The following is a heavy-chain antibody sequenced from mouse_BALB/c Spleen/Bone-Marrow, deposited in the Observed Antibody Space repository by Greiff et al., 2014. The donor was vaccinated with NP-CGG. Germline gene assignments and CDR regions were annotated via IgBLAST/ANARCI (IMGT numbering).Heavy chain of an antibody. D-gene: IGHD1-1*01. CDR2: IYPGNSDT. CDR3: TRWNYYGSSYDY. CDR1: GYTFTSYW. J-gene: IGHJ2*01. Sequence: DVKLQESGTVLARPGASVKMSCKASGYTFTSYWMHWVKQRPGQGLEWIGVIYPGNSDTSYNQKFKGKAKLTAVTSTSTAYMELSSLTNEDSAVYYCTRWNYYGSSYDYWGQGTTLTVPS. V-gene: IGHV1-5*01.